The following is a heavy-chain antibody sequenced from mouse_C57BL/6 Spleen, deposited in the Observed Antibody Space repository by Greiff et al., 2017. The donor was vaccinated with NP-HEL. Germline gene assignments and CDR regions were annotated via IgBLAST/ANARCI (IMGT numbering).Heavy chain of an antibody. Sequence: VQLQQPGAELVKPGASVKLSCKASGYTFTSYWMHWVKQRPGQGLEWIGMIHPNSGSTNYNEKFKSKATLTVDKSSSTAYMQLSSLTSEDSAVYYCASRGDYDPAWFAYWGQGTLVTVSA. D-gene: IGHD2-4*01. V-gene: IGHV1-64*01. CDR3: ASRGDYDPAWFAY. CDR1: GYTFTSYW. J-gene: IGHJ3*01. CDR2: IHPNSGST.